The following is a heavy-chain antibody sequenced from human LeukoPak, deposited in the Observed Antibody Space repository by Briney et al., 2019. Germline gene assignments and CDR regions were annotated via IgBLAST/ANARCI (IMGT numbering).Heavy chain of an antibody. CDR2: IKQDGSEK. CDR3: ARVGYSYGYAGTFDY. CDR1: GFTFSSYW. V-gene: IGHV3-7*01. Sequence: GGSLRLSCAASGFTFSSYWMSWVRQAPGKGLEWVANIKQDGSEKYYVDSVKGRFTISRDNAKNSLYLQTNSLRAEDTAVYYCARVGYSYGYAGTFDYWGQGTLVTVSS. D-gene: IGHD5-18*01. J-gene: IGHJ4*02.